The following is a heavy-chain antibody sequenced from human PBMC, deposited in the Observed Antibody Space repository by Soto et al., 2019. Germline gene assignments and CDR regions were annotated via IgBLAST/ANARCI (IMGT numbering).Heavy chain of an antibody. Sequence: PGGSLRLSCTASGFTFGSHAMSWVRQAPGKQLEWVSAISGSAGLTFYADSVKGRFTISRDNSKNTLYLQMNSLRAEDTAVYYCAKDWVSGSSPYWGQGTLVTVSS. CDR1: GFTFGSHA. CDR3: AKDWVSGSSPY. CDR2: ISGSAGLT. D-gene: IGHD2-15*01. V-gene: IGHV3-23*01. J-gene: IGHJ4*02.